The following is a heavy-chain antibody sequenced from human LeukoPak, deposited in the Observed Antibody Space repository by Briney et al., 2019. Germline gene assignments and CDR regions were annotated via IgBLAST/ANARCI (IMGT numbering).Heavy chain of an antibody. CDR2: ISNDGNNK. V-gene: IGHV3-30*04. CDR1: GCSFNSYP. CDR3: ARPDDSESYRANHY. D-gene: IGHD3-10*01. J-gene: IGHJ4*02. Sequence: PGGSLRLSCAASGCSFNSYPMHLVRQAPGKGLEWVAVISNDGNNKYYADSVKGRFTISRDNSNNTLSLQMNGLRVEDTAVYYCARPDDSESYRANHYWGRGPWSPSP.